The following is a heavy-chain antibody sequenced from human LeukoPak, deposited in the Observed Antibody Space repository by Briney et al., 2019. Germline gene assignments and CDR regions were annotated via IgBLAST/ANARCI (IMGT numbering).Heavy chain of an antibody. J-gene: IGHJ4*02. Sequence: ASVKVSCKASGYTFTSYGISWGRQAPGQGLEWMGWISAHNGDTNYAQKFQGRVSMTTDTSTSTGCMELRSLTSDDTAVYYCARDLKRTVGATTTSDYWGQGTLVTVSS. V-gene: IGHV1-18*01. CDR2: ISAHNGDT. CDR3: ARDLKRTVGATTTSDY. CDR1: GYTFTSYG. D-gene: IGHD1-26*01.